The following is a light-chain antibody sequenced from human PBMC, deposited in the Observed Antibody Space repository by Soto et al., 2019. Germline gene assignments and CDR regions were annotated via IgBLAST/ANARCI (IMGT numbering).Light chain of an antibody. J-gene: IGLJ3*02. CDR3: AAWDDSLNGRV. Sequence: QSVLTQPPSASGTPGQRVTISCSGSSSNIGSNTVSWYQQLPGTAPKLLIYNNNQRPSGVPDRFSGSKSGTSASLAISGLQAEDEADYYCAAWDDSLNGRVFGGGTKVTVL. CDR1: SSNIGSNT. V-gene: IGLV1-44*01. CDR2: NNN.